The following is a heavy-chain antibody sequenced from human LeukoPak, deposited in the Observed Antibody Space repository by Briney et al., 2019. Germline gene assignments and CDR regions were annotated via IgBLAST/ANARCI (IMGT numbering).Heavy chain of an antibody. V-gene: IGHV3-21*01. D-gene: IGHD6-6*01. CDR3: ARGYSSSPWNFDY. Sequence: GGSLRLSCAASGFTFSSYSMNWVRQAPEKGLEWVSSISSSSSYIYYADSVKGRFTISRDNAKNSLYLQMNSLRAEDTAVYYCARGYSSSPWNFDYWGQGTLVTVSS. J-gene: IGHJ4*02. CDR1: GFTFSSYS. CDR2: ISSSSSYI.